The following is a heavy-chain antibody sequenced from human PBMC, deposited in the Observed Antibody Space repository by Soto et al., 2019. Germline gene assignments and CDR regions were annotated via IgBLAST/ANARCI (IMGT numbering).Heavy chain of an antibody. J-gene: IGHJ5*02. D-gene: IGHD3-3*01. CDR3: ARDSTYYDFWSGYYTMGGWFDP. CDR2: ISSSSSTI. CDR1: VFTFSRYS. Sequence: RWSLRLCCSASVFTFSRYSMNWCRQAPGKGLEWVSYISSSSSTIYYADSVKGRFTISRDNAKNSLYLQMNSLRDEDTAVYYCARDSTYYDFWSGYYTMGGWFDPWGQGTLVTV. V-gene: IGHV3-48*02.